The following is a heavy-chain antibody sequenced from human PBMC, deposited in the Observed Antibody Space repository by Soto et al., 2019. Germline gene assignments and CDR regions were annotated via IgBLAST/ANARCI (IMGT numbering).Heavy chain of an antibody. J-gene: IGHJ6*02. CDR2: ISYDGSNK. Sequence: GGSLRLSCAASGFTFSSYAMHWVRQAPGKGLEWVAVISYDGSNKYYADSVKGRFTISRDNSKNTLYLQMNSLRAEDTAVYYCAREVDIVATPEGDYYYGMDVWGQGTTVTVSS. D-gene: IGHD5-12*01. CDR1: GFTFSSYA. V-gene: IGHV3-30-3*01. CDR3: AREVDIVATPEGDYYYGMDV.